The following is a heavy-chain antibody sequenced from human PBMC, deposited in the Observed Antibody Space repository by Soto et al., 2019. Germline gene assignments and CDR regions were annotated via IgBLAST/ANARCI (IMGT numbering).Heavy chain of an antibody. D-gene: IGHD4-17*01. Sequence: EVQLVESGGGLVQPGRSLRLSCAASGFTFDDYAMHWVRQAPGKGLEWVSGISWNSGSIGYADSVKGRFTISRDNAKNSLYLQMNSLRAEDTALYYCAKATTPSYGLLFQHWGQGTLVTVSS. V-gene: IGHV3-9*01. CDR1: GFTFDDYA. J-gene: IGHJ1*01. CDR3: AKATTPSYGLLFQH. CDR2: ISWNSGSI.